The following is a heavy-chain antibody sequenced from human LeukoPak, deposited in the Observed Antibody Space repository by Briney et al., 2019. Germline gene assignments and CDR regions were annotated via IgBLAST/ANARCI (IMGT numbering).Heavy chain of an antibody. Sequence: ASVKVSCKASGYTFTSYYIHWVRQAPGQGLEWMGIINPSGGSTSYAQKFQGRVTMTRDTSTSTVYMELSSLRSEDTAVYYCARSLVRLPFDYWGQGTLVTVSS. CDR2: INPSGGST. V-gene: IGHV1-46*01. J-gene: IGHJ4*02. D-gene: IGHD2-2*01. CDR1: GYTFTSYY. CDR3: ARSLVRLPFDY.